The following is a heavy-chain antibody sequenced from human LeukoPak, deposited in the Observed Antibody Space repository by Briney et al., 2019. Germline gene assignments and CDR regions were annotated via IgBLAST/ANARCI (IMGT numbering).Heavy chain of an antibody. CDR3: ARHGSVPGFGGWFDP. CDR1: GGSISSYH. J-gene: IGHJ5*02. Sequence: SETLSLTCTVSGGSISSYHWSWIRQPPGKGLEWIAFVYYSGTTNYNPSLKSRVTISVDMSKKQFSLKLISVTAADTAVYFCARHGSVPGFGGWFDPWGQGTLVTVSS. D-gene: IGHD6-19*01. V-gene: IGHV4-59*08. CDR2: VYYSGTT.